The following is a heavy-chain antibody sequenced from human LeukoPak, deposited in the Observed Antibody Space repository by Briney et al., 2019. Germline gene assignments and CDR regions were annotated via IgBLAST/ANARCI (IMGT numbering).Heavy chain of an antibody. J-gene: IGHJ4*02. V-gene: IGHV1-46*01. Sequence: ASVKVSCKASGYTFTSYYMHWVRQAPGQGLEWMGIINPSGGSTSYAQKFQGRVTMTRDMSTSTVYKELSSLRSEDTAVYYCARDLPPSSSSEVFSDYWGQGTLVTVSS. CDR2: INPSGGST. D-gene: IGHD6-6*01. CDR3: ARDLPPSSSSEVFSDY. CDR1: GYTFTSYY.